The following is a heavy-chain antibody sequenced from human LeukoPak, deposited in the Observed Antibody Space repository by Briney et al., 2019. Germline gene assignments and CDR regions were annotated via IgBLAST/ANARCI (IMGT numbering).Heavy chain of an antibody. CDR2: ISGSGSDI. CDR3: AKGYVWPGFDY. D-gene: IGHD2-8*01. V-gene: IGHV3-11*04. Sequence: GGSLRLSCVVSGFGFSDSYMTWIRQTPGKGLEWLAYISGSGSDIYYADSVKGRFTISRDNSKNTLYLQMNSLRAEDTAVYYCAKGYVWPGFDYWGQGTLVTVSS. CDR1: GFGFSDSY. J-gene: IGHJ4*02.